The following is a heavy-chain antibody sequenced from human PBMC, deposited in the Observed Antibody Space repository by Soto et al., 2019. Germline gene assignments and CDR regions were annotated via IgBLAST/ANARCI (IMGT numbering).Heavy chain of an antibody. CDR1: GGTFSSYA. Sequence: QVQLVQSGAEVKKPGSSVKVSCKASGGTFSSYAISWVRQAPGQGLEWMGGIIPIFDTANYAQKFQGRVTITADKSTSTAYTELSSLRSEDTAVYDCARDDGDTAMVWGGMDVWGQGTTVTVSS. D-gene: IGHD5-18*01. CDR2: IIPIFDTA. J-gene: IGHJ6*02. V-gene: IGHV1-69*06. CDR3: ARDDGDTAMVWGGMDV.